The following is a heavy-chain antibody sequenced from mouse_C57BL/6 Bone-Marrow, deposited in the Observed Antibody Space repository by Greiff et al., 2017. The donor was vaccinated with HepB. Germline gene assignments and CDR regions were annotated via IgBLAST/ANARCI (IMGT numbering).Heavy chain of an antibody. Sequence: QVTLKVSGAELVKPGASVKISCKASGYAFSSYWMNWVKQRPGKGLEWIGQIYPGDGDTNYNGKFKGKATLTADKSSSTAYMQLSSLTSEDSAVYFCARNRYYGSSSDYWGQGTTLTVSS. CDR3: ARNRYYGSSSDY. J-gene: IGHJ2*01. D-gene: IGHD1-1*01. CDR1: GYAFSSYW. CDR2: IYPGDGDT. V-gene: IGHV1-80*01.